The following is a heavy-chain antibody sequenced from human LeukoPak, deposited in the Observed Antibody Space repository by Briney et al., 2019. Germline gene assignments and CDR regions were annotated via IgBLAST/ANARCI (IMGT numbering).Heavy chain of an antibody. D-gene: IGHD4-17*01. CDR2: IRSKAYGGTT. CDR3: TTDYPRFPYGDYRVDAFDI. V-gene: IGHV3-49*04. Sequence: PGGSLRLSCTASGFTFGDYAMSWVRQAPGKGLEWVGFIRSKAYGGTTEYAASVKGRFTISRDDSKSIAYLQMNSLKTEDTAVYYCTTDYPRFPYGDYRVDAFDIWGQGTMVTVSS. J-gene: IGHJ3*02. CDR1: GFTFGDYA.